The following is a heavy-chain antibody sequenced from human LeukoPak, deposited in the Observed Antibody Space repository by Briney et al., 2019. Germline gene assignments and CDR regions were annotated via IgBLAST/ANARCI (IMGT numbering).Heavy chain of an antibody. CDR2: ISSSGSTI. Sequence: GGSLRPSCAASGFTFSSYEMNWVRQAPGKGLEWVSYISSSGSTIYYADSVKGRFTISRDNAKNSLYLQMNSLRAEDTAVYYCARSPGATASKWGQGTLVTVSS. J-gene: IGHJ4*02. D-gene: IGHD3-10*01. V-gene: IGHV3-48*03. CDR3: ARSPGATASK. CDR1: GFTFSSYE.